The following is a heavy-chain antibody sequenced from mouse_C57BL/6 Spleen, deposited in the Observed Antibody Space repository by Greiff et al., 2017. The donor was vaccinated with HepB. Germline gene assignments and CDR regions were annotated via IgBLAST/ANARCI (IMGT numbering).Heavy chain of an antibody. V-gene: IGHV1-7*01. CDR1: GYTFTSYW. J-gene: IGHJ4*01. CDR2: INPSSGYT. CDR3: ARNDGSSYDAMDY. D-gene: IGHD1-1*01. Sequence: VQLQQSGAELAKPGASVKLSCKASGYTFTSYWMHWVKQRPGQGLGWIGYINPSSGYTKYNQKFKDKATLTADKSSSTAYMQPSSLTSEDSAVYYCARNDGSSYDAMDYWGQGTSVTVSS.